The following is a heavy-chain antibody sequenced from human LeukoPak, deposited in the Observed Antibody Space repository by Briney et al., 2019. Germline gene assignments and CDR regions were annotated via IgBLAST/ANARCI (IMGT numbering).Heavy chain of an antibody. D-gene: IGHD1-26*01. J-gene: IGHJ4*02. CDR1: GFTFSNAW. CDR3: AKDGASGSYDY. CDR2: ISGNSGTT. V-gene: IGHV3-23*01. Sequence: GGSLRLSCAASGFTFSNAWMSWVRQAPGKGLEWVSSISGNSGTTYYADSVKGRFTISRDKSLDTLYLQMNSLRAEDTALYYCAKDGASGSYDYWGQGTLVSVSS.